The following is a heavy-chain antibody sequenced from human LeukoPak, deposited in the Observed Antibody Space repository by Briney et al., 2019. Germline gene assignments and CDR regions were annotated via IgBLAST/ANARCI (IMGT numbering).Heavy chain of an antibody. CDR3: ARHTYSSSSSDY. D-gene: IGHD6-13*01. CDR2: IYPGDSDT. V-gene: IGHV5-51*01. J-gene: IGHJ4*02. CDR1: GYNFASYL. Sequence: SLKTLCCGSGYNFASYLIDWGRQMPGKGLEVMGIIYPGDSDTRYSPSFQGQVTISADKSISTAYLQWSSLKASDTAMYSCARHTYSSSSSDYWGQGTLVIVSS.